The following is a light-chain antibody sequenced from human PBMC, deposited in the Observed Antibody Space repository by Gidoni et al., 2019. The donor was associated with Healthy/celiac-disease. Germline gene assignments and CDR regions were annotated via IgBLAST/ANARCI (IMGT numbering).Light chain of an antibody. V-gene: IGKV4-1*01. J-gene: IGKJ1*01. CDR3: QQYDSTPRT. CDR2: WAS. CDR1: QSVLYSSQNKNY. Sequence: DIVMTQSPDSLAVPLGERATINCKSSQSVLYSSQNKNYLACDQQKPGQPPKLLIYWASTRESGVPDRFSGSGSGTDFTLTISSLQAEDVGVYYCQQYDSTPRTFXQXTKVEIK.